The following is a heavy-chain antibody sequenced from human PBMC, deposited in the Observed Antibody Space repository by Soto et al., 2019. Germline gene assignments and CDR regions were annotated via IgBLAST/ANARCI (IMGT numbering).Heavy chain of an antibody. Sequence: LSLTCTVSGGSINSGGYYWSWIRQDPGKGLEWIGYISYSGSTYYDPSLKSRVTISVDTSKSQFSLKLSSVTAADTAVYYCARLQHDSSGYYPYYFDYWGQGTLVTVSS. CDR1: GGSINSGGYY. CDR3: ARLQHDSSGYYPYYFDY. J-gene: IGHJ4*02. D-gene: IGHD3-22*01. V-gene: IGHV4-31*03. CDR2: ISYSGST.